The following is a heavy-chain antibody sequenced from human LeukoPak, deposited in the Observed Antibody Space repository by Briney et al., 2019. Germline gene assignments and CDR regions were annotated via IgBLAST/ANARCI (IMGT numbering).Heavy chain of an antibody. J-gene: IGHJ3*02. CDR1: GFTFSSYA. Sequence: RGSLRLSCAASGFTFSSYAMSWVRQARGKGLEWVSAISGSGGSTYYADSVKGRFTISRDNSKNTLYLQMNSLRAEDTAVYYCAKDGGDDSSGYDAFDIWGQGTMVTVSS. D-gene: IGHD3-22*01. CDR3: AKDGGDDSSGYDAFDI. CDR2: ISGSGGST. V-gene: IGHV3-23*01.